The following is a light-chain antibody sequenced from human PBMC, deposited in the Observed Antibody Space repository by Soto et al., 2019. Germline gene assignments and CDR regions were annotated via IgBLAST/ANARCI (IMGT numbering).Light chain of an antibody. V-gene: IGKV1-27*01. CDR2: GAS. CDR3: QKYNSASWT. J-gene: IGKJ1*01. Sequence: DIQMTQSPSSLSASVGDRVAITCRASHDISNYLAWYQQRPGKVPRLLIYGASTLQSGVPARFNDSGSGTDFTLTISGLQPEDVATYYCQKYNSASWTFGQGTKLEI. CDR1: HDISNY.